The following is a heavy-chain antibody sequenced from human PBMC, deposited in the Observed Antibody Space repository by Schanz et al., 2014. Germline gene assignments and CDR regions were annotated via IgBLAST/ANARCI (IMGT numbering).Heavy chain of an antibody. Sequence: EVQLVESGGGLVQPGGSLRLSCAASGFIFSNSWMSWVRQAPGKGLEWVANIKQDGSEKYYVDSVKGRFTISRDNAKNSLYLQMNSRTAEDTAVYFCAKDLHSNSGNYYSYYFDSWGPGALVTVSS. D-gene: IGHD3-10*01. CDR2: IKQDGSEK. CDR1: GFIFSNSW. CDR3: AKDLHSNSGNYYSYYFDS. V-gene: IGHV3-7*01. J-gene: IGHJ4*02.